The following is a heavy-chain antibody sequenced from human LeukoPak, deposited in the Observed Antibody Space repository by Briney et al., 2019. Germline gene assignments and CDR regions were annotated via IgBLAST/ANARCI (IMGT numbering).Heavy chain of an antibody. J-gene: IGHJ4*02. CDR2: ISSSSYI. V-gene: IGHV3-21*01. Sequence: GGSLRLSCAASGFTFSSYSMNWVRQAPGKGLEWVSSISSSSYIYYADSVKGRFTIPRDNAKNSLYLQMNSLRAEDTAVYYCARIGQQQQLPDYWGQGTLVTVSS. CDR1: GFTFSSYS. D-gene: IGHD6-13*01. CDR3: ARIGQQQQLPDY.